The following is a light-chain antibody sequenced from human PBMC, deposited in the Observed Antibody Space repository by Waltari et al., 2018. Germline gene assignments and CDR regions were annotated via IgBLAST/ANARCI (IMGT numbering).Light chain of an antibody. CDR3: QHYVRLPAT. V-gene: IGKV3-20*01. CDR1: QSVSMS. CDR2: GAS. Sequence: IVLTQSPGTLSLSPGERATLSCRASQSVSMSLAWYQQKPGQAPKLLIDGASTRATGIPDRFSGSGSGTDFSLTISSLEPEDFAIYFCQHYVRLPATFGQGTKVEIK. J-gene: IGKJ1*01.